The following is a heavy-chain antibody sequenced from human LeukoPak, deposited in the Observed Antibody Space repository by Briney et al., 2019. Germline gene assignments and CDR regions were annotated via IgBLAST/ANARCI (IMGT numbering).Heavy chain of an antibody. CDR1: GGSISSGGYY. V-gene: IGHV4-30-2*01. Sequence: PSQTLSLTCTVSGGSISSGGYYWSWIRQPPGKGLEWIGYIYHSGSTYYNPSLKSRVTISVDRSKNQFSLKLSSVTAADTAVYYCARGRGSYYRFDYWGQGTLGNVSS. CDR3: ARGRGSYYRFDY. D-gene: IGHD1-26*01. CDR2: IYHSGST. J-gene: IGHJ4*02.